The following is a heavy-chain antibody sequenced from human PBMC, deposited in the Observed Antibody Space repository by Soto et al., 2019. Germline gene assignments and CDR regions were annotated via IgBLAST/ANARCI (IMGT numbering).Heavy chain of an antibody. CDR3: ARAAMGGSSWPFDY. Sequence: QVQLQESGPGLVKPSGTLSLTCAVSGGSISSSNWWSWVRQPPGKGLEWIGEIYHSGSTNYNPSLNSRGTISVDKSKTQVSLKLSSVTAADTAVYYCARAAMGGSSWPFDYWGQGTLVTVSS. CDR1: GGSISSSNW. D-gene: IGHD6-13*01. CDR2: IYHSGST. V-gene: IGHV4-4*02. J-gene: IGHJ4*02.